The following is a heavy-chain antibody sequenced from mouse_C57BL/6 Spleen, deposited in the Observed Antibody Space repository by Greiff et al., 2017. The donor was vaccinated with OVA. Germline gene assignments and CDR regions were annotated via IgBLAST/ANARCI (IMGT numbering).Heavy chain of an antibody. V-gene: IGHV1-55*01. Sequence: QVQLKQPGAELVKPGASVKMSCKASGYTFTSYWITWVKQRPGQGLEWIGDIYPGSGSTNYNEKFKSKATLTVDTSSSTAYMQLSSLTSEDSAVYYCARHYGSSYPFDYWGQGTTLTVSS. CDR2: IYPGSGST. D-gene: IGHD1-1*01. CDR1: GYTFTSYW. CDR3: ARHYGSSYPFDY. J-gene: IGHJ2*01.